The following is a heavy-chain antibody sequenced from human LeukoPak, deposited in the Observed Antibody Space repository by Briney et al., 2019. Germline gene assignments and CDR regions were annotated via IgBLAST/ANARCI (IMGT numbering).Heavy chain of an antibody. V-gene: IGHV4-59*01. CDR3: ARVRSIFGVVLYYFDY. Sequence: SETLSLTCTVSGGSISSYYWSWIRQPPGKGLEWIGYIYYSGSTNYNPSLKSRVTISVDTSKNQFSLKLSSVTAADTAVYYCARVRSIFGVVLYYFDYWGQGTLVTVSS. J-gene: IGHJ4*02. CDR1: GGSISSYY. D-gene: IGHD3-3*01. CDR2: IYYSGST.